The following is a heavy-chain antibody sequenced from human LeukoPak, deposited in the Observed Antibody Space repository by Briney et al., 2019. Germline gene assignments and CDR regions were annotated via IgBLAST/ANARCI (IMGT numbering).Heavy chain of an antibody. CDR1: GFTFSRHW. CDR2: IKQDGSEK. V-gene: IGHV3-7*01. D-gene: IGHD6-19*01. Sequence: GGSLRLSCAASGFTFSRHWMSWVRQAPGKGLEWVANIKQDGSEKHYVDSVKGRFTISRDNAKNSLFLQMNSLRVEDTAVYYCARDQYTSAWKYYFDSWGQGTLVTVSS. J-gene: IGHJ4*02. CDR3: ARDQYTSAWKYYFDS.